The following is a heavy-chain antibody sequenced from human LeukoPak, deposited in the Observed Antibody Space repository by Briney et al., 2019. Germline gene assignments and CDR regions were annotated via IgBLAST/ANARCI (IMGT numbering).Heavy chain of an antibody. J-gene: IGHJ4*02. CDR1: GYSFTNYW. Sequence: GESLKISCKGSGYSFTNYWIGWVRQMPGKGLGWMGRIDPSGSYTNYSPSFQGHVTISADKSISTAYLQWSSLKASDTAMYYCARRRYSGYDGGFDYWGQGTLVTVSS. CDR3: ARRRYSGYDGGFDY. D-gene: IGHD5-12*01. V-gene: IGHV5-10-1*01. CDR2: IDPSGSYT.